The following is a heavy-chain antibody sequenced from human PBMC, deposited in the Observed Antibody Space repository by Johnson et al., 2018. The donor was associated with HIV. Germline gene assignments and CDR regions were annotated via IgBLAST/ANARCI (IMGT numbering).Heavy chain of an antibody. CDR2: ISGSGVSP. D-gene: IGHD1-26*01. CDR3: AIGQSGSYGAFDI. Sequence: VQLVESGGGLVQPGGSLRLSCAASGFTFSNYAMSWVRQAPGKGLEWVSTISGSGVSPYYADSVQGRFTISSDNSKNTLYLQMNSLRGEDTAVYYCAIGQSGSYGAFDIWGQGTMVTVSS. CDR1: GFTFSNYA. V-gene: IGHV3-23*04. J-gene: IGHJ3*02.